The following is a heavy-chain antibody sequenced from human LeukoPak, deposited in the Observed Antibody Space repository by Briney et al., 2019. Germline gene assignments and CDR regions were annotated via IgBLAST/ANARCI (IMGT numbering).Heavy chain of an antibody. Sequence: GGSLRLSCAASGFTFSSYAMHWVRQAPGKGLEWVAVISYDGSNKYYADSVKGRFTISRDNSKNTLYLQMNSLRAEDTAVYYCARDTMITFGEMAAWGQGTMVTVSS. V-gene: IGHV3-30-3*01. CDR2: ISYDGSNK. J-gene: IGHJ3*01. CDR1: GFTFSSYA. D-gene: IGHD3-16*01. CDR3: ARDTMITFGEMAA.